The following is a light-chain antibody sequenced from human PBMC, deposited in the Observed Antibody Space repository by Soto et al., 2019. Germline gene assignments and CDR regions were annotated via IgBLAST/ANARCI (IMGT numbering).Light chain of an antibody. J-gene: IGKJ3*01. V-gene: IGKV1-9*01. CDR3: QQLNSYPLT. Sequence: DIQLTQSPSFLSASVGDRVTITCRASQGISSYLAWYQQKPGKAPKLLIYAASTLQSVVPSRFSGSGSGTEFTLTISSLQPEDFATYYSQQLNSYPLTFGPGTKVDIK. CDR2: AAS. CDR1: QGISSY.